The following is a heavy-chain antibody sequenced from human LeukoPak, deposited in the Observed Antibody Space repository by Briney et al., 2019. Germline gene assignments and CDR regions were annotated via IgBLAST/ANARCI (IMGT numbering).Heavy chain of an antibody. D-gene: IGHD5-12*01. J-gene: IGHJ4*02. CDR2: VIRSIRFT. CDR1: GFAFSTYS. CDR3: ARVSDAFDYFFDS. V-gene: IGHV3-21*01. Sequence: GGSLRLSCAASGFAFSTYSMNWVREAPGEGLEWVSSVIRSIRFTFYADSVQGRFTISRDDAKDSLFLQMNSLRAEDTAVYYCARVSDAFDYFFDSWGQGTLVTVSS.